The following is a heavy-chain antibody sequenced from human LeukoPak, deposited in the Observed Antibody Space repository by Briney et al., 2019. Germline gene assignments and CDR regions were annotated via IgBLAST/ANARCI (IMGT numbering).Heavy chain of an antibody. D-gene: IGHD1-20*01. V-gene: IGHV4-59*01. Sequence: SETLSLTCTVSGGSISSYYWSWIRQPPGKGLEWIGYIYYSGSTNYNPSLKSRVTISVDTSKNQFSLKLSSVTAADTAVYYCAIKAGITGTYFDYWGQGTLVTVSS. J-gene: IGHJ4*02. CDR2: IYYSGST. CDR3: AIKAGITGTYFDY. CDR1: GGSISSYY.